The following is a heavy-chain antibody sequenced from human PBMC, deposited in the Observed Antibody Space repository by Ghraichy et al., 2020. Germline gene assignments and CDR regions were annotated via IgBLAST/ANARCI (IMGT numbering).Heavy chain of an antibody. CDR3: ARGFGGNYNWFDF. V-gene: IGHV3-74*01. CDR2: IKSDGITT. D-gene: IGHD4-23*01. J-gene: IGHJ5*01. CDR1: GFTFSSYW. Sequence: GGSLRLSCAASGFTFSSYWMHWVRQAPGKGLVWVSRIKSDGITTNYADSVSGRFTISRDDAKNTMFLQMNSLRAEDTAVYYCARGFGGNYNWFDFWGQGILVTVPS.